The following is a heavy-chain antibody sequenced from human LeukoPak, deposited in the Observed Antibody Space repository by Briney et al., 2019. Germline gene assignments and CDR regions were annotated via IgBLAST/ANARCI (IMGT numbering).Heavy chain of an antibody. J-gene: IGHJ2*01. D-gene: IGHD2-15*01. CDR1: GYTFTSYG. V-gene: IGHV1-18*01. Sequence: ASVKVSCKASGYTFTSYGISWVRQAPGQGLEWMGWISAYNGNTNYAQKFQERVTITGDMSTSTAYMELSSLRSEDTAVYYCAAARIDGYWYFDLWGRGTLVTVSS. CDR3: AAARIDGYWYFDL. CDR2: ISAYNGNT.